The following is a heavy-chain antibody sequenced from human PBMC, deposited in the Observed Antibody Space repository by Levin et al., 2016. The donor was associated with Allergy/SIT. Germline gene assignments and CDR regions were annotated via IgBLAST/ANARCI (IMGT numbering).Heavy chain of an antibody. Sequence: GGSLRLSCAASGFTFSSYWMSWVRQAPGKGLEWVANIKQDGSEKYYVDSVKGRFTISRDNAKNSLYLQMNSLRAEDTAVYYCARLIVVVPAACFDYWGQGTLVTVSS. CDR2: IKQDGSEK. CDR1: GFTFSSYW. V-gene: IGHV3-7*01. CDR3: ARLIVVVPAACFDY. J-gene: IGHJ4*02. D-gene: IGHD2-2*01.